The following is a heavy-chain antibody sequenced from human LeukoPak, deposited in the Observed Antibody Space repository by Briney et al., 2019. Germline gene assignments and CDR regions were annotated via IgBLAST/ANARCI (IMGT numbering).Heavy chain of an antibody. CDR2: IEPAGSAT. Sequence: GGSLRVSCAASGFTFSSYGMHWVRQALGKGLEFVANIEPAGSATYYADSVKGRFTISRDNTKNLLYLQMNSLTAEDSAVYHCGRFGYVSAVDTWGQGALVTVSS. J-gene: IGHJ5*02. D-gene: IGHD2-15*01. CDR3: GRFGYVSAVDT. CDR1: GFTFSSYG. V-gene: IGHV3-7*01.